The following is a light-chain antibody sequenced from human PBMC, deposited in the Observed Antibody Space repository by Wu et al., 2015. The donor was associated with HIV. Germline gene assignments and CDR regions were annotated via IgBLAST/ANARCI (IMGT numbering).Light chain of an antibody. Sequence: DIQMTQSPSSLSASVGDRVTITCRASQNIIIWLAWYQQQPGKAPKLLIYGSSNLETGVPSRFSGSGSGSEFTLTISTLQPDDFATYYCQQYSTYPFSFGPGTKSIS. CDR2: GSS. V-gene: IGKV1-5*03. CDR1: QNIIIW. J-gene: IGKJ3*01. CDR3: QQYSTYPFS.